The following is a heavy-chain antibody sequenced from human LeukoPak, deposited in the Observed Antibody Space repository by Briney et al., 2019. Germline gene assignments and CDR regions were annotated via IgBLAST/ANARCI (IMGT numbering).Heavy chain of an antibody. CDR3: ARDSGDGYNLAFYYYYMDV. J-gene: IGHJ6*03. CDR2: INPNSGGT. CDR1: GHTFTGYY. V-gene: IGHV1-2*02. D-gene: IGHD5-24*01. Sequence: ASVKVSCKASGHTFTGYYMHWVRQAPGQGLEWMGWINPNSGGTNYAQKFQGRVTMTRDTSISTAYMELSRLRSDDTAVYYCARDSGDGYNLAFYYYYMDVWGKGTTVTVSS.